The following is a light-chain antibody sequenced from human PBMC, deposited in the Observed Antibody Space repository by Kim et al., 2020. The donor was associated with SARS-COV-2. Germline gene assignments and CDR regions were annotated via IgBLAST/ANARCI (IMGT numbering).Light chain of an antibody. CDR1: SSNIVAGYD. Sequence: RVTISCTGTSSNIVAGYDVHWYQQLPGTAPKLLIYGNNDRPSGVPDRFSGSKSGTSASLAITGLQAEDEADYYCQSYDSSLSAYVFGTGTKVTVL. V-gene: IGLV1-40*01. CDR3: QSYDSSLSAYV. J-gene: IGLJ1*01. CDR2: GNN.